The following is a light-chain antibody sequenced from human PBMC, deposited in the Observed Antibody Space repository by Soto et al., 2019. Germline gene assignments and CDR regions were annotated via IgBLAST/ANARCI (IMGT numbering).Light chain of an antibody. CDR1: QRITTW. CDR2: DVS. V-gene: IGKV1-5*01. CDR3: QHYKMYSPWT. Sequence: DIQMTQSPSTLSPYVGDSVTITSRASQRITTWLAWYQQRPGKAPKLLIYDVSSLQSGVPSRFSGSGSGTEFSRTISSLQPDDFATYFCQHYKMYSPWTFGQGTKVDIK. J-gene: IGKJ1*01.